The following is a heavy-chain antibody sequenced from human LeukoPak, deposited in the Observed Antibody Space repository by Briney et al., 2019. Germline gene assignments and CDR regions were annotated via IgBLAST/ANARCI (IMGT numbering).Heavy chain of an antibody. CDR3: AKDSAMVRGVIGY. D-gene: IGHD3-10*01. J-gene: IGHJ4*02. CDR1: GFTFSSYA. Sequence: GGSLRLSCAASGFTFSSYAMSWVRQAPGKGLEWVSGISGSGGSTYYADSVKGRFTIARDNSKNTLYLQMNSLRAEDTAVYYCAKDSAMVRGVIGYWGQGTLVTVSS. CDR2: ISGSGGST. V-gene: IGHV3-23*01.